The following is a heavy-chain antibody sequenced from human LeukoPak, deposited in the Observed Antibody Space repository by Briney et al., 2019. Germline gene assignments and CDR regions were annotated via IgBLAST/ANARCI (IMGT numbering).Heavy chain of an antibody. CDR3: AKDGGEYCTSSSCYYYYMDV. V-gene: IGHV3-30*18. CDR2: ICYGGSIE. D-gene: IGHD2/OR15-2a*01. Sequence: GGSLRLSCAASGFTFSSYGMHWVRQAPGKGLEWVAVICYGGSIEYYADSVRGRFTISRDNSKKTLYLQMNSLRPEDTAVYYCAKDGGEYCTSSSCYYYYMDVWGKGTTVTVSS. CDR1: GFTFSSYG. J-gene: IGHJ6*03.